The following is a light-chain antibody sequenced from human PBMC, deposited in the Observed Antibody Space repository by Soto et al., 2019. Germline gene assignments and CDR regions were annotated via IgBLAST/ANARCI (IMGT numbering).Light chain of an antibody. Sequence: QAVVTQPPSASGTPGQTVTISCSGSYSNIGTNYVYWYQHLPGTAPKLLIYRNNQRPSGVPDRFSGSKSGTSASLAISGLRSEDEADYYCSAWDDTTVVFGGGTKLTVL. V-gene: IGLV1-47*01. CDR1: YSNIGTNY. CDR2: RNN. CDR3: SAWDDTTVV. J-gene: IGLJ2*01.